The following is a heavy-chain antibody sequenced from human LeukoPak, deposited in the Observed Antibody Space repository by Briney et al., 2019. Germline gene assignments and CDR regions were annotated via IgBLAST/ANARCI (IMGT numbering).Heavy chain of an antibody. CDR2: IYPGDSDT. V-gene: IGHV5-51*01. CDR1: GYSFTSYW. J-gene: IGHJ5*02. Sequence: GESLKISCKGSGYSFTSYWIGWVRQMPGKGLEWMGIIYPGDSDTRYSPSFQGQVTISADKSISTAYLQWSSLKASDTAMYYFARQGFKWFTSLWFDPWGQGPLVTVSS. D-gene: IGHD3-22*01. CDR3: ARQGFKWFTSLWFDP.